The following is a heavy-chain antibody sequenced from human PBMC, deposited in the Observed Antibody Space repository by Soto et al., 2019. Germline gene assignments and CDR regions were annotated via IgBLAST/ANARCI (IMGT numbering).Heavy chain of an antibody. CDR3: AHRRSDVRYDSSGYYRSVGVRDWFDP. CDR2: IYLDDDT. V-gene: IGHV2-5*02. D-gene: IGHD3-22*01. CDR1: GFSLSTSGVG. J-gene: IGHJ5*02. Sequence: QITLKESGPTLVKPTQTLTLTCTFSGFSLSTSGVGVGWIRQPPGKALEWLALIYLDDDTRYSPSLKSRLTIPNDTSKNQVVLTMTNMDPVDTATYDCAHRRSDVRYDSSGYYRSVGVRDWFDPWSQGTLVAFGS.